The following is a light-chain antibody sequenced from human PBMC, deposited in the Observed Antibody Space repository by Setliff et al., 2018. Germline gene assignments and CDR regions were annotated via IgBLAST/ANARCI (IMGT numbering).Light chain of an antibody. V-gene: IGLV2-14*01. Sequence: QSALAQPASVSGSPGQSITISCTGTSSDVGGYNYVSWYQQHPGKAPKLMIYDVSNRPSGVSNRFSGSKSGNTASLTISGPQAEDEADYYCCSYTISSTRVFGTGTKGTVL. J-gene: IGLJ1*01. CDR1: SSDVGGYNY. CDR3: CSYTISSTRV. CDR2: DVS.